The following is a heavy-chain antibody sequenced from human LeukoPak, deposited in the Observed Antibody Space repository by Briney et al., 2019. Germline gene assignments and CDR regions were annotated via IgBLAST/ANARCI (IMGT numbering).Heavy chain of an antibody. CDR2: IYYSGST. Sequence: SQTLSLTCTVSGGSISSGGYYWIWIRQHPGKGLEWIGYIYYSGSTYYNPSLKSRVTISVDTSKNQFSLKLSSVTAADTAVYYCARGVDATYFDYWGQGTLVSVSS. CDR3: ARGVDATYFDY. V-gene: IGHV4-31*03. D-gene: IGHD2-15*01. J-gene: IGHJ4*02. CDR1: GGSISSGGYY.